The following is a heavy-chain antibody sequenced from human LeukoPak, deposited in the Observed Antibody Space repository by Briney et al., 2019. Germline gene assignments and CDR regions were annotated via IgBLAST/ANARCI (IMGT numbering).Heavy chain of an antibody. J-gene: IGHJ4*02. CDR1: GYSISSGYY. CDR2: IYHSGST. Sequence: PSETLPLTCTVSGYSISSGYYWGWIRQPPGKGLEWIGSIYHSGSTYYNPSLKSRVTISVDTSKNQFSLKLSSVTAADTAVYYCARTPPPYSSSSSEFWGQGTLVTVSS. CDR3: ARTPPPYSSSSSEF. D-gene: IGHD6-6*01. V-gene: IGHV4-38-2*02.